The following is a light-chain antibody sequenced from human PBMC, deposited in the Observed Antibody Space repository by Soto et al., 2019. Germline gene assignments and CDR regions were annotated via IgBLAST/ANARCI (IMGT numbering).Light chain of an antibody. CDR2: GAS. CDR1: QSVITN. J-gene: IGKJ5*01. Sequence: ESVMTQSAATMSVSPGERANLPCRASQSVITNLAWYQQKPGQAPRILIYGASSRDPGIPDRFSGSGSGTDFTLTISRLQPEDFAAYFCLQHHSSPITFGQGTRLEIK. V-gene: IGKV3D-15*01. CDR3: LQHHSSPIT.